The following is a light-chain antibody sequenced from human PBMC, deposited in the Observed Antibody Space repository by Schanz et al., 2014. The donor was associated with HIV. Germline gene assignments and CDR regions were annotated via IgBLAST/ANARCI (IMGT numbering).Light chain of an antibody. CDR1: NSDIGAYLY. CDR3: GSYGGSDNMV. CDR2: DVR. Sequence: QSVLTQPASVSGSPGQSITIPCTGTNSDIGAYLYLSWYQQYPGRAPKLMIYDVRDRPSGVSNRFSGSKSDNTASLTVSGLQADDEADYYCGSYGGSDNMVFGGGTKVTVL. J-gene: IGLJ3*02. V-gene: IGLV2-14*01.